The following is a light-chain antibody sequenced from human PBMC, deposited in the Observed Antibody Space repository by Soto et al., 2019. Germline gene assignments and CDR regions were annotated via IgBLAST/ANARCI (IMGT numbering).Light chain of an antibody. J-gene: IGKJ3*01. V-gene: IGKV3-20*01. CDR2: GAS. Sequence: EIVLTQSPGTLSLSPGDRATLSCRASQSVTSSYLAWYQQRPGRAPRLLIYGASSRATGIPDRFSGSGSGTDFTLTISRLEPEDFAVYYCQQYGGSPPFTFGPGTKVDIK. CDR3: QQYGGSPPFT. CDR1: QSVTSSY.